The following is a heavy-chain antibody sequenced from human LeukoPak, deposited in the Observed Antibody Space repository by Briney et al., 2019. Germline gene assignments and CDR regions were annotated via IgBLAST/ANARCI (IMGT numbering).Heavy chain of an antibody. Sequence: ASVKVSCKASGYTFSTYGISWVRQAPGQGLEWLGWISGHNGNANYVQEFQGRVTMTPDTSTTTAYMELRSLTSDDTAVYFCARYLGHSSGSKRGFDYWGQGTLVTVSS. CDR2: ISGHNGNA. V-gene: IGHV1-18*01. CDR3: ARYLGHSSGSKRGFDY. D-gene: IGHD6-19*01. CDR1: GYTFSTYG. J-gene: IGHJ4*02.